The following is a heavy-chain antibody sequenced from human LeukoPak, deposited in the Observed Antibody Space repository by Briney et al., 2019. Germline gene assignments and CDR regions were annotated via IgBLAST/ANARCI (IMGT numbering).Heavy chain of an antibody. CDR3: ARDRVGYDSPFDY. J-gene: IGHJ4*02. V-gene: IGHV1-69*13. CDR2: IIPIFGTA. D-gene: IGHD5-12*01. Sequence: SVKVSCKASGGTFSSYAISWVRQAPGQGLEWMGGIIPIFGTANYAQKFQGRVTITADESTSTAYMELSSLRSEDTAVYYCARDRVGYDSPFDYWGQGTLVTVSS. CDR1: GGTFSSYA.